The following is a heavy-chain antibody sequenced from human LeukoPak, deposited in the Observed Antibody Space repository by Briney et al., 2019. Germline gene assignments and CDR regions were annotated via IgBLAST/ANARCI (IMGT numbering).Heavy chain of an antibody. Sequence: ASVKVSCKASGYTFTRYAMNWLRQAPGQGLEWMGWINPNTGNPTYAQAFSGRFVFSLDTSVSTAYLQISSLNTEDTAVYYCAIDQPVAGVSNFDSWGQGTLVTVSS. CDR3: AIDQPVAGVSNFDS. V-gene: IGHV7-4-1*02. CDR1: GYTFTRYA. CDR2: INPNTGNP. J-gene: IGHJ4*02. D-gene: IGHD6-19*01.